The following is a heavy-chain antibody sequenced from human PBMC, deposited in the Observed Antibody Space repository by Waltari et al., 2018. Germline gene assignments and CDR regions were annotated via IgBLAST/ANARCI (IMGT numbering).Heavy chain of an antibody. CDR1: GGSFSGYY. Sequence: QVQLQQWGAGLLKPSETLSLTCAVYGGSFSGYYWRWIRPPPGKGLEWIGEINHSGSTNYNPSLKSRVTISVDTSKNQFSLKLSSVTAADTAVYYCASGYRYCSSTSCSNPPFDYWGQGTLVTVSS. J-gene: IGHJ4*02. CDR3: ASGYRYCSSTSCSNPPFDY. CDR2: INHSGST. V-gene: IGHV4-34*01. D-gene: IGHD2-2*01.